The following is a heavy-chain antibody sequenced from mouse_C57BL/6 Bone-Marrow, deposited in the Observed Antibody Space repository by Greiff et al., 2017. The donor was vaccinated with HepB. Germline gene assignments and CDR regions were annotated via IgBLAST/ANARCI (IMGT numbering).Heavy chain of an antibody. CDR3: ARRITTVPLFAY. CDR2: IHPNSGST. J-gene: IGHJ3*01. V-gene: IGHV1-64*01. D-gene: IGHD1-1*01. CDR1: GYTFTSYW. Sequence: QVQLQQPGAGLVKPGASVKLSCKASGYTFTSYWMHWVKQRPGQGLEWIGMIHPNSGSTNYNEKFKSKATLTVDKSSSTAYMQLSSLTSEDSAVYYCARRITTVPLFAYWGQGTLVTVSA.